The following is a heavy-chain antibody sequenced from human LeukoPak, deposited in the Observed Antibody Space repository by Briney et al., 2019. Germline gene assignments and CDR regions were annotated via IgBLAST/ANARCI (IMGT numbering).Heavy chain of an antibody. CDR3: ARTYGDYVKHFDY. Sequence: GGSLRLSCAASGFTFSDYYMSWIRQAPGKGLEWVSYISSSSSYTNYADSVEGRFTISRDNAKNSLYLQMNSLRAEDTAVYYCARTYGDYVKHFDYWGQGTLVTVSS. J-gene: IGHJ4*02. CDR2: ISSSSSYT. D-gene: IGHD4-17*01. CDR1: GFTFSDYY. V-gene: IGHV3-11*06.